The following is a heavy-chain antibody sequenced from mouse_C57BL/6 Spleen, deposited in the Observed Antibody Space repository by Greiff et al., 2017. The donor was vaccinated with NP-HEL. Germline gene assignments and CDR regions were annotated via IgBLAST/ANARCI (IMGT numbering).Heavy chain of an antibody. J-gene: IGHJ3*01. Sequence: QVQLQQSGAELVRPGSSVKLSCKASGYTFTSYWMHWVKQRPIQGLEWIGNIDPSDSETHYNQKFKDKATLTVDKSSSTAYMQLSSLTSEDSAVYYCARGAYGNQGWFAYWGQGTLVTVSA. CDR2: IDPSDSET. CDR1: GYTFTSYW. CDR3: ARGAYGNQGWFAY. V-gene: IGHV1-52*01. D-gene: IGHD2-10*02.